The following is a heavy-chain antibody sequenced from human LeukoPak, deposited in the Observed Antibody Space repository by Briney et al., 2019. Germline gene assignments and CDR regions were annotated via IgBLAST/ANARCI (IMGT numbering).Heavy chain of an antibody. V-gene: IGHV3-30*02. J-gene: IGHJ4*02. D-gene: IGHD2-2*01. CDR2: IRYDGSNK. Sequence: PGGSLGLSCAASGFTFSSYGMHWVRQAPGKGLEWVAFIRYDGSNKYYADSVKGRFTISRDNSKNTLYLQMNSLRAEDTAVYYCAKGGGGYCSSTSCYFYWGQGTLVTVSS. CDR3: AKGGGGYCSSTSCYFY. CDR1: GFTFSSYG.